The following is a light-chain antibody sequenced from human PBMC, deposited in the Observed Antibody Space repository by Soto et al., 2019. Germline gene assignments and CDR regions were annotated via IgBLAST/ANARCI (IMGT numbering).Light chain of an antibody. J-gene: IGLJ3*02. CDR1: TSNIGSNT. V-gene: IGLV1-44*01. CDR2: GSD. Sequence: QSVLAQPPSASGTPGQRVTISCSGSTSNIGSNTVSWYRQLPGTAPKVLMYGSDQRPSGVPDRFSGFTPGTSASLAISGLQSEDEADYYCAAWDESLKGWVFGGGTKVTVL. CDR3: AAWDESLKGWV.